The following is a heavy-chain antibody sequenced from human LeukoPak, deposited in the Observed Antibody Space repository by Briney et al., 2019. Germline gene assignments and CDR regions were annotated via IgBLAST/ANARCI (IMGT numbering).Heavy chain of an antibody. CDR3: ARGGGIAARQPPAN. CDR1: GFSFSDYA. CDR2: FSSDGINK. J-gene: IGHJ4*02. Sequence: PGRSLRLSCAASGFSFSDYAMHWFRQAPGKGLEWVAVFSSDGINKYYADSVEGRFTVSRDNSINTVYLQMNTLSKEDTAVYYCARGGGIAARQPPANWGQGTLVTVSS. D-gene: IGHD6-6*01. V-gene: IGHV3-30-3*01.